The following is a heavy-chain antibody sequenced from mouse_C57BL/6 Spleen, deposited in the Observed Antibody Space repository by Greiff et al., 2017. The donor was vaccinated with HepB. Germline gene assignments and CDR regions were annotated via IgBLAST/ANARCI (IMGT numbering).Heavy chain of an antibody. CDR1: GYTFTSYW. D-gene: IGHD1-1*01. Sequence: QVQLQQPGADLVRPCSSVKLSCKASGYTFTSYWMDWVKQRPGQGLEWIGNIYPSDSETHYNQKFKDQATLTVYKSSSTAYMQLSSLTSEDSAVYYCARSDYGYYFDYWGQGTTLTVSS. CDR2: IYPSDSET. V-gene: IGHV1-61*01. J-gene: IGHJ2*01. CDR3: ARSDYGYYFDY.